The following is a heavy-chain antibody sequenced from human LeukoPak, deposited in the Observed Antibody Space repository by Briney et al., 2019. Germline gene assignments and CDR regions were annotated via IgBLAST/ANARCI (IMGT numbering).Heavy chain of an antibody. V-gene: IGHV4-39*01. D-gene: IGHD3-22*01. CDR1: GGYISSTSYL. CDR3: ARQIPDERGYYQYYFDY. J-gene: IGHJ4*02. Sequence: SETLSLTCTVSGGYISSTSYLWGWVRQPPGEGLEWIGSIYHGGRTFYNPSLKSRVTVSADTSKNHISLTVRSVTAADTAVSCCARQIPDERGYYQYYFDYWGQGTLVTVSS. CDR2: IYHGGRT.